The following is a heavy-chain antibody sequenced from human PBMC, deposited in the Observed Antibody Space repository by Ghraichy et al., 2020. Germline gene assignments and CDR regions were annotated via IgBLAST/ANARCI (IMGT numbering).Heavy chain of an antibody. CDR2: IDENGNT. D-gene: IGHD3-9*01. CDR1: CASVSSYY. CDR3: ARGGIAVSAGYSYYLDV. J-gene: IGHJ6*03. V-gene: IGHV4-34*01. Sequence: SETLSLTCAVYCASVSSYYWTWIRQPPGQGLEWIGEIDENGNTNYNPSLKRRVTISKDTSKNQFSLRLSSLTAADTAVYYCARGGIAVSAGYSYYLDVWGTGTTLTVSS.